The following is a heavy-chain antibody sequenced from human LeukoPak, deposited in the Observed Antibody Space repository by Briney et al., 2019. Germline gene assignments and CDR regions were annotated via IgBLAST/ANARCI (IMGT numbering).Heavy chain of an antibody. CDR2: IYTSGST. Sequence: SETLSLTCTVSGGSISSYYWSWIRQPPGKGLEWIGYIYTSGSTNYNPSLKSRVTISVDTSKNQFSLKLSSVTAADTAVYYCARGSRRGGWYKELPHWGQGTLVTVSS. J-gene: IGHJ4*02. CDR1: GGSISSYY. D-gene: IGHD6-19*01. CDR3: ARGSRRGGWYKELPH. V-gene: IGHV4-4*09.